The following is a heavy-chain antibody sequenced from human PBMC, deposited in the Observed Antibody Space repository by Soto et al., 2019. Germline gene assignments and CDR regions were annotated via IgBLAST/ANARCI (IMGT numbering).Heavy chain of an antibody. CDR2: MNPNSGNT. CDR1: GYTFTSYD. V-gene: IGHV1-8*01. Sequence: ASVRVSCKXSGYTFTSYDINWVRQATGQGLEWMGWMNPNSGNTGYAQKFQGGVTMTRNTSISTAYMELSSLRSEDTAVYYCARGYCSSTSCHFSRYYYYGMDVWGQGTTVTVSS. CDR3: ARGYCSSTSCHFSRYYYYGMDV. J-gene: IGHJ6*02. D-gene: IGHD2-2*01.